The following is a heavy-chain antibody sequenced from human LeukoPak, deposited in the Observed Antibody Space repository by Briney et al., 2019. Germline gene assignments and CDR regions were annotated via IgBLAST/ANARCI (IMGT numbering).Heavy chain of an antibody. CDR1: GFTVSSNY. V-gene: IGHV3-53*01. J-gene: IGHJ4*02. Sequence: PGGSLRLSCAASGFTVSSNYMNWVRQAPGKGLEWVSVYGGGNIYYADSVNGRFTISRDNSKNTLYLQMNSLRAEDTAVYYCARGAGYNYPYYFDYWGQGTLVTVSS. CDR2: YGGGNI. CDR3: ARGAGYNYPYYFDY. D-gene: IGHD5-24*01.